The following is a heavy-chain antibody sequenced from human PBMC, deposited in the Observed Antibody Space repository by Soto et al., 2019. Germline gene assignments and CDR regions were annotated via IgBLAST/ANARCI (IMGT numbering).Heavy chain of an antibody. Sequence: SETLSLTCTVSGGSVSSGSYYWSWIRQPPGKGMEWIGYIYYSGSTNYNHSLKSRVTISVDTSKNQFSLKLSSVTAAYTAVCYCAREDYYDSSDWGQGTLVTVSS. J-gene: IGHJ1*01. D-gene: IGHD3-22*01. CDR3: AREDYYDSSD. CDR2: IYYSGST. V-gene: IGHV4-61*01. CDR1: GGSVSSGSYY.